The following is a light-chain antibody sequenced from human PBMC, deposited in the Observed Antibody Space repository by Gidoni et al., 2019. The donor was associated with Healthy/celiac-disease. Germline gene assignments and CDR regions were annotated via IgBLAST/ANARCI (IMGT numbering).Light chain of an antibody. V-gene: IGKV2-28*01. Sequence: DIVMTQSPLPLPVTPGQPASISCRSSQSLLHSNGYNYLDWYLQKPGQSPQLLIYLGSNRASGVPDRFSGSGSGTDFTLKISRVEAEDVGVYYCMQALQTPHGFXPXTKVDIK. CDR2: LGS. CDR3: MQALQTPHG. CDR1: QSLLHSNGYNY. J-gene: IGKJ3*01.